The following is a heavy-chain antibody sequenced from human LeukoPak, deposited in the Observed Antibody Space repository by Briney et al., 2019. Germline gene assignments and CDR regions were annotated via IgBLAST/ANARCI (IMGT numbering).Heavy chain of an antibody. CDR3: AKESAGIAAAGKVFDY. V-gene: IGHV3-7*03. CDR1: GFTFSSYW. J-gene: IGHJ4*02. Sequence: GGSLRLSCAASGFTFSSYWMSWVRQAPGKGLEWVANIKQDGSEKYYVDSVKGRFTISRDNAKNSLYLQMNSLRAEDTAVYYCAKESAGIAAAGKVFDYWGQGTLVTVSS. D-gene: IGHD6-13*01. CDR2: IKQDGSEK.